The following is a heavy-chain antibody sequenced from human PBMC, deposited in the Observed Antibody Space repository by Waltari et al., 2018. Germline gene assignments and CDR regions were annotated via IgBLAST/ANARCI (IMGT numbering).Heavy chain of an antibody. V-gene: IGHV3-23*03. J-gene: IGHJ4*02. CDR2: IYSGGSST. D-gene: IGHD3-16*01. Sequence: EVQLLESGGGLVQPGGSLRLSCAASGFPFSSYAMRWVRQAPGKGLEWVSVIYSGGSSTYYADSVKGRYTISRDNSKNTLYLQMNSLRAEDTAVYYCAQSSRGGAPGYWGQGTLVTVSS. CDR1: GFPFSSYA. CDR3: AQSSRGGAPGY.